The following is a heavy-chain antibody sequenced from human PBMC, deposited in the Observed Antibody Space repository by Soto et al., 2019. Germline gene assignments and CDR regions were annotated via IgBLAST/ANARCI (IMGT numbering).Heavy chain of an antibody. D-gene: IGHD1-26*01. CDR1: FTFSMYS. CDR3: TRDQGGSYDSWFDP. Sequence: EVQVVESGGGLVQPGGSLRLSCSFTFSMYSMNWVRQAPGKGLEWVASISSGGDYIKYADSVKGRFTISRDNAKNSVSLQMNSLRVDDTAIYFCTRDQGGSYDSWFDPWGHGTLVTVSS. J-gene: IGHJ5*02. V-gene: IGHV3-21*01. CDR2: ISSGGDYI.